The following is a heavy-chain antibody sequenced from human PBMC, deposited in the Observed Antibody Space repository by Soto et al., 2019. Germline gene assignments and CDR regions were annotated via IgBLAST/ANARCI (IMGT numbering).Heavy chain of an antibody. Sequence: PGGSLRLSCAASGFTFSSYGMHWVRQAPGKGLEGVAVISYDGSNKYYADSVKGRFTISRDNSKNTLYLQMNSLRAEDTAVYYCAKDRPSGSRPYYYGMDVWGQGTTVTVSS. J-gene: IGHJ6*02. CDR1: GFTFSSYG. CDR3: AKDRPSGSRPYYYGMDV. CDR2: ISYDGSNK. D-gene: IGHD1-26*01. V-gene: IGHV3-30*18.